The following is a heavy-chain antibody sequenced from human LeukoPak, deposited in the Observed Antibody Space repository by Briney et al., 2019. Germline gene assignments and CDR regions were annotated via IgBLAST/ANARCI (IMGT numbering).Heavy chain of an antibody. CDR3: ARGRKIVVVMGGFFDY. J-gene: IGHJ4*02. D-gene: IGHD3-22*01. V-gene: IGHV3-7*03. CDR1: GFIFSSYW. Sequence: GGSLRLSCAASGFIFSSYWMSWVRQAPGKGLEWVANIKQDGSEKYYVDCVKGRFTISRDNAKNSLYLQMDGLRVEDTAVYYCARGRKIVVVMGGFFDYWGQGTLVTVSS. CDR2: IKQDGSEK.